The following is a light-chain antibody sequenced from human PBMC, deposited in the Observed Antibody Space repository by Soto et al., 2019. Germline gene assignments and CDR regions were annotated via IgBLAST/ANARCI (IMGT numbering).Light chain of an antibody. V-gene: IGKV3-20*01. CDR2: GAF. CDR1: QTVSSVN. J-gene: IGKJ2*01. CDR3: QLYDGTRYT. Sequence: EIVLTQSPDTLSLSPGERATLSCGTGQTVSSVNLGWYQQKPGQAPRLLIYGAFNRATGVPDRFSGSVSGTGFSLTISRLEPEDFAVYYCQLYDGTRYTFGQGTKVEI.